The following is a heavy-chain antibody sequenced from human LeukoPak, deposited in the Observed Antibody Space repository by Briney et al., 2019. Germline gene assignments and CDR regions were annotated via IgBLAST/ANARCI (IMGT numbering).Heavy chain of an antibody. CDR3: ARDGDSRFLSVHYYFGY. V-gene: IGHV3-30*03. CDR1: GFTFSSYG. Sequence: GGSLRLSCAASGFTFSSYGMHWVRQAPGKGLEWVAVISYDGSNKYYADSVKGRFTISRDNSKNTLYLQMNSLRAEDTAVYYCARDGDSRFLSVHYYFGYWGQGTLVTVSS. D-gene: IGHD4-17*01. CDR2: ISYDGSNK. J-gene: IGHJ4*02.